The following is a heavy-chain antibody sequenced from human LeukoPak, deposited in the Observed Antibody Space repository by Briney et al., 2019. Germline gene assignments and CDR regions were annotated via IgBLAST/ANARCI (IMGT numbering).Heavy chain of an antibody. J-gene: IGHJ4*02. CDR3: AKDTTYYYGSSGYYYDY. CDR2: ISWNSGSI. Sequence: GGSLRLSCAASGFTFGDYAMHWVRQAPGKGLEWVSGISWNSGSIGYADSVKGRFTISRDNAKNSLYLQMNSLRAEDTALYYCAKDTTYYYGSSGYYYDYWGRGTLVTVSS. CDR1: GFTFGDYA. V-gene: IGHV3-9*01. D-gene: IGHD3-22*01.